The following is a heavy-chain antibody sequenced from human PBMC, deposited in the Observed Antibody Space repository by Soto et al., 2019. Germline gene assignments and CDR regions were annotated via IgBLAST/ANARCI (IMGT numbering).Heavy chain of an antibody. D-gene: IGHD3-22*01. CDR1: GGSISSSY. CDR3: AREPIVEGPPGYNWFDP. Sequence: QVQLQESGPGLVKPSGTLSLTCSVSGGSISSSYWNWIRQPAGKGLEWIGRFYTTGRASYNPSLKGRRTLSGDTSKNQFSLRLGSVTAADTAVYYCAREPIVEGPPGYNWFDPWGQGILVTVSS. J-gene: IGHJ5*02. V-gene: IGHV4-4*07. CDR2: FYTTGRA.